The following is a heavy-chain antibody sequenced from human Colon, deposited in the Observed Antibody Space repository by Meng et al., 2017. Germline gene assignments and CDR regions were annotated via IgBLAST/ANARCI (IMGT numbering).Heavy chain of an antibody. V-gene: IGHV3-7*01. Sequence: GRSWRPPWAAPGFSFSNYWVTGVRQAPGKGLEWVASIKQDGIERYYLDSVKGRFTITKDNAKNSFYMQMNSLRVEDTGVYYCARDMLGQWLAEYDYWGQGTLVTVSS. CDR2: IKQDGIER. CDR3: ARDMLGQWLAEYDY. D-gene: IGHD6-19*01. CDR1: GFSFSNYW. J-gene: IGHJ4*02.